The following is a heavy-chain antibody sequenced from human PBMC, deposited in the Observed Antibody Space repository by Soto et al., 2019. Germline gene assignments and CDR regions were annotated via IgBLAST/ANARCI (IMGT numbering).Heavy chain of an antibody. CDR1: GFTFSGYW. J-gene: IGHJ6*02. V-gene: IGHV3-74*01. CDR3: ARETSYGMDV. CDR2: IKSDGSKT. Sequence: TGGSLRLSCAASGFTFSGYWMQWVRQAPGKGLVWVSVIKSDGSKTAYADSVKGRFTIFRDNTKNTLYLQMNSLRVEDTAVYYCARETSYGMDVWGQGTTVTVSS.